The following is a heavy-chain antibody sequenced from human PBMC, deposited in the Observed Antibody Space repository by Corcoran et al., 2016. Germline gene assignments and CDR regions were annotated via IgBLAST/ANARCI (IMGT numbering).Heavy chain of an antibody. D-gene: IGHD2-15*01. CDR3: AREVVVAATPTAYYYGMDV. CDR2: INPSGGST. J-gene: IGHJ6*02. V-gene: IGHV1-46*01. Sequence: QVQLVQSGAEVKKPGASVKVSCKASGYTFTSYYMHWVRQAPGQGLEWMGIINPSGGSTSYAQKFQGRVTMTRDTSTSTVYMELSSLRSEDTAVYYCAREVVVAATPTAYYYGMDVWGQGTPVTVSS. CDR1: GYTFTSYY.